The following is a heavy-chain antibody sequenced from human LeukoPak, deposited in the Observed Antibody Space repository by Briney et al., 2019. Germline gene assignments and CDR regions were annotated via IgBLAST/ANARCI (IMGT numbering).Heavy chain of an antibody. CDR2: IYYSGST. D-gene: IGHD4-23*01. V-gene: IGHV4-39*01. CDR3: ARLQLIQTTVLTPVEYFYYGMDV. CDR1: GGSIRSSSYY. Sequence: SETLSLTCTVSGGSIRSSSYYWGWIRQPPGKGLEWIGSIYYSGSTYYNASLKSRGTISVDTSKNQFSLKLNSVTAADTAVYYCARLQLIQTTVLTPVEYFYYGMDVWGQGTTVTVSS. J-gene: IGHJ6*02.